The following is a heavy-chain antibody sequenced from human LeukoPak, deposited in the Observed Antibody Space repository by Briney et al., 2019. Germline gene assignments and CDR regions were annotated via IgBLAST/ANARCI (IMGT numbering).Heavy chain of an antibody. Sequence: ATVKVSCKASGYTFTSYYIHWVREAPGQGHEWMGMINPSGATTTYAQNFQGRVTMTRDTSTRTAYMELSSLRSEDTAVYYCAKEGNSGWVPKYWGQGTLVTVSS. V-gene: IGHV1-46*01. CDR2: INPSGATT. CDR1: GYTFTSYY. J-gene: IGHJ4*02. D-gene: IGHD6-19*01. CDR3: AKEGNSGWVPKY.